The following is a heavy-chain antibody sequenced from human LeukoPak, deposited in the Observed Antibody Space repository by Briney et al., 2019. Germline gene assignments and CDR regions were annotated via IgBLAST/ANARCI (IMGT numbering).Heavy chain of an antibody. J-gene: IGHJ4*02. CDR3: TRDRDGDLYFDY. D-gene: IGHD4-17*01. CDR1: GFTFGDYA. Sequence: PGGSMRLSCTASGFTFGDYAMSWVRQAPGKGLEWVGFIRSKAYGGTTEYAASVTGRFTISRDDSKSIAYLQMNSMKTEDTAVYYCTRDRDGDLYFDYWGQGTLVTVSS. CDR2: IRSKAYGGTT. V-gene: IGHV3-49*04.